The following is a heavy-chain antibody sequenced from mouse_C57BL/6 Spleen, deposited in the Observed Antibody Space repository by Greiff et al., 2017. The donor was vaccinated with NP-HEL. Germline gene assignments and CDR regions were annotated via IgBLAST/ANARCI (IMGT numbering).Heavy chain of an antibody. CDR2: IHPNSGST. CDR1: GYTFTSYW. V-gene: IGHV1-64*01. Sequence: VQLQQPGAELVKPGASVKLSCKASGYTFTSYWMHWVKQRPGQGLEWIGMIHPNSGSTNYNEKFKSKSTLTVDKSSSTPYMHLSSLTSEDSAVYYCARREIYYYGSSYVDYAMDYWGQGTSVTVSS. D-gene: IGHD1-1*01. J-gene: IGHJ4*01. CDR3: ARREIYYYGSSYVDYAMDY.